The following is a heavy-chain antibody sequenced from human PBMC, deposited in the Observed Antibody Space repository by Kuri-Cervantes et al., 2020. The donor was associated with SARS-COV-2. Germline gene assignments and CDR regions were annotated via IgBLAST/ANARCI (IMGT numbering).Heavy chain of an antibody. V-gene: IGHV3-33*01. D-gene: IGHD3-22*01. Sequence: GGSLRLSCAASGFTFSSYGMHWVRQAPGKGLEWVAVIWYDGSNKYYADSVKGRFTISRDNSKNTLYLQMNSLRAEDTAVYYCARWSYDSSTNYGLFDYWGQGTLVTVS. CDR3: ARWSYDSSTNYGLFDY. J-gene: IGHJ4*02. CDR1: GFTFSSYG. CDR2: IWYDGSNK.